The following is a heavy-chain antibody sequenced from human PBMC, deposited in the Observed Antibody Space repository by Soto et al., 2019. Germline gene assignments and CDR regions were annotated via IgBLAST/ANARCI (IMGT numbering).Heavy chain of an antibody. Sequence: SENLSLTCTFSGASFNSISNHYCSWIRQSPGKGLEWIGYTSNSGYTSYNPSLRSRLSISVDTSKNQVSLNLASVTAADTAVYYCTRGGITVLSYWGQGILVTVSS. CDR1: GASFNSISNHY. D-gene: IGHD2-8*01. V-gene: IGHV4-4*09. CDR2: TSNSGYT. CDR3: TRGGITVLSY. J-gene: IGHJ4*02.